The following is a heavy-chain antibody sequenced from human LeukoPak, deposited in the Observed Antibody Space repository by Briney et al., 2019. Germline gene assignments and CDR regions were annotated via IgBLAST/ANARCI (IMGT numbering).Heavy chain of an antibody. CDR3: ARDLRGDDFFAKVMDV. V-gene: IGHV3-30*03. CDR2: ISDQGRNR. Sequence: PGTSLRLSCATSGFALSSHGMHWVRQAPGKGPEWVSFISDQGRNRYYADSVKGRFTISRDNSKNTVLLQMNSLRVEDTAKYYCARDLRGDDFFAKVMDVWGQGTSVIVSS. CDR1: GFALSSHG. D-gene: IGHD3-3*01. J-gene: IGHJ6*02.